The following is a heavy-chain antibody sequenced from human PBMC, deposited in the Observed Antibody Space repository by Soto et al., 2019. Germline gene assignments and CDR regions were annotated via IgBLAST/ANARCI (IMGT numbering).Heavy chain of an antibody. CDR3: AREMYSSSSRPYYYYGMDV. D-gene: IGHD6-6*01. J-gene: IGHJ6*02. CDR2: INPSGGST. Sequence: GASVKVSCKASGYTFTSYYMHWVRQAPGQGLEWMGIINPSGGSTSYAQKFQGRVTMTRDTSTSTVYMELSSLRSEDTAVYHCAREMYSSSSRPYYYYGMDVWGQGTTVTVSS. V-gene: IGHV1-46*01. CDR1: GYTFTSYY.